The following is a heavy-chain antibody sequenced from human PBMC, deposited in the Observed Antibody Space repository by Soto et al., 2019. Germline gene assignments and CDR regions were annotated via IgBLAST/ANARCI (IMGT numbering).Heavy chain of an antibody. CDR3: ARHGRGTGMGFTAGDWFDP. V-gene: IGHV1-18*01. J-gene: IGHJ5*02. CDR1: AYTFTSYD. Sequence: ASVKVSCKASAYTFTSYDISWVRQAPGQGLEWMGWISAHNGNTNYAQKLQGRVTMTTDTSTSTAYMELRSLRSDDTAVYYCARHGRGTGMGFTAGDWFDPWGLG. D-gene: IGHD5-18*01. CDR2: ISAHNGNT.